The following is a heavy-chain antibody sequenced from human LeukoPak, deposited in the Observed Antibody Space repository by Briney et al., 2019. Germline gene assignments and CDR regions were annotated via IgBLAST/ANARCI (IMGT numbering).Heavy chain of an antibody. CDR1: GGSISSHY. J-gene: IGHJ6*03. CDR2: IYYSGST. CDR3: ARVIRYDFWSGYWSYYYYMDV. Sequence: PSETLSLTCTVSGGSISSHYWSWIRQPPGKGLEWIGYIYYSGSTNYNPSLKSRVTISVDTSKNQFSLRLSSVTAADTAVYCCARVIRYDFWSGYWSYYYYMDVWGKGTTVTVSS. D-gene: IGHD3-3*01. V-gene: IGHV4-59*11.